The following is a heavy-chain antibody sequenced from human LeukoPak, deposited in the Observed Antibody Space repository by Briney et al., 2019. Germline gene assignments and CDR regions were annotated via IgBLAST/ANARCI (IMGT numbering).Heavy chain of an antibody. V-gene: IGHV3-21*01. CDR1: GFTFSSYS. D-gene: IGHD2-21*02. Sequence: GGSLRLSCAASGFTFSSYSMNWVRQAPGKGLEWVSSISSSSSYIYYADSVKGRFTISRDSAKNSLYLQMNSLRAEDTAVYYCARALYYGGDCPDAFDIWGQGTMVTVSS. CDR3: ARALYYGGDCPDAFDI. J-gene: IGHJ3*02. CDR2: ISSSSSYI.